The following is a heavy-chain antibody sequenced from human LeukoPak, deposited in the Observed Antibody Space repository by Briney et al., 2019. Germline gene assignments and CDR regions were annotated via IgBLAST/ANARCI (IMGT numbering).Heavy chain of an antibody. D-gene: IGHD4-11*01. CDR1: GFTFSSYS. V-gene: IGHV3-23*01. Sequence: GGSLRLSCAASGFTFSSYSMNWVRQAPGKGLEWVSAISVSGGSTYYADSVRGRFTISRDNSKNTLYLQMNSLRAEDTAVYYCAKVFSTATTGREGFYFDYWGQGTLVTVSS. CDR3: AKVFSTATTGREGFYFDY. CDR2: ISVSGGST. J-gene: IGHJ4*02.